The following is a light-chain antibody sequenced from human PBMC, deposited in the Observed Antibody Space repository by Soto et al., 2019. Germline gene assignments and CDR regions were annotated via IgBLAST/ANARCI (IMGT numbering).Light chain of an antibody. CDR3: QQSYTAPPT. V-gene: IGKV1-39*01. Sequence: DLQLTQSPSTLSSSVCDTFTITCRASQRMSGWLAWHQQKPGKAPKLLIYTASNLHSGVPSSFSGSGFGTDFTLTISSLQSEDFATYYCQQSYTAPPTFGQGTKVDI. J-gene: IGKJ1*01. CDR1: QRMSGW. CDR2: TAS.